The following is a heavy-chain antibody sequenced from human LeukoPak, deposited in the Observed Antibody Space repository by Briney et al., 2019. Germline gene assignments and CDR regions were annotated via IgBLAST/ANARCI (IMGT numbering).Heavy chain of an antibody. CDR2: IKQDGSEK. CDR3: ARARGPYGDYHYFDY. Sequence: GGSLRLSCAASGFTFSSYWMSWVRQAPGKGLEWVANIKQDGSEKYYVDSVKGRFTISRDNARNSLYLQMNSLRAEDTAVYYCARARGPYGDYHYFDYWGQGTLVTVSS. D-gene: IGHD4-17*01. CDR1: GFTFSSYW. V-gene: IGHV3-7*03. J-gene: IGHJ4*02.